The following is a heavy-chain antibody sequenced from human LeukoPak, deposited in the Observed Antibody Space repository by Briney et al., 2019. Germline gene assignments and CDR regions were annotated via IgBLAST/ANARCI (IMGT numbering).Heavy chain of an antibody. V-gene: IGHV3-30*04. CDR1: GFTFKNYG. CDR2: ISYDGSKK. D-gene: IGHD3-10*02. Sequence: GRSLRLSCAASGFTFKNYGIHWVRQAPGRGLEWVALISYDGSKKYYADSVRGRFTISRDNSKNTLFLQMNSLRAEDRAVYYCARDLSTGHVQGGFDYWGQGTLVTVSS. CDR3: ARDLSTGHVQGGFDY. J-gene: IGHJ4*02.